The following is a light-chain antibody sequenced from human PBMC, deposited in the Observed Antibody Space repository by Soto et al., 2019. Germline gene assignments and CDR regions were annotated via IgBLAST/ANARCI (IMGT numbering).Light chain of an antibody. CDR1: QSLLHSNGYTY. CDR3: QQYEGWPRT. Sequence: DIVMTQSPLSLPVTPGEPTSISCRSSQSLLHSNGYTYLDWYLQRPGQSPQLLIYLGSYRASGVPDRFSGSGSGTDFTLKISRVEAGDVGVFYCQQYEGWPRTFGLGTKVDIK. CDR2: LGS. J-gene: IGKJ2*01. V-gene: IGKV2-28*01.